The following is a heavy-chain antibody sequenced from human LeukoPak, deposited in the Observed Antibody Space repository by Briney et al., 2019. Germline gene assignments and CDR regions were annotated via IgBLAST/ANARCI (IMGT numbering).Heavy chain of an antibody. J-gene: IGHJ4*02. V-gene: IGHV5-51*01. CDR2: IYPGDSDT. CDR1: GYNFTSYW. D-gene: IGHD2-2*01. CDR3: AKIDRQYCSRSSCYALDY. Sequence: GESLKISCKGSGYNFTSYWIAWVRQMPGKGLEWMGIIYPGDSDTRYSPSFQGQVHISVDKSISTAYLQWSSLKASDTAIYYCAKIDRQYCSRSSCYALDYWGQGTQVTVSS.